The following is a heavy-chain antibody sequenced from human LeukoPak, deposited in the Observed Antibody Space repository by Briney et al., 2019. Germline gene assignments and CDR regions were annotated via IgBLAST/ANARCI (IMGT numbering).Heavy chain of an antibody. V-gene: IGHV4-31*03. D-gene: IGHD3-22*01. Sequence: SETLSLTCTVSGGSISSGGYYWSWIRQHPGKGLEWIGYIYYSGSTYYNPSLKSRVTISVDTSKNQFSLELSSVTAADTAVYYCARDRYYYDSSGYSAPQAFDIWGQGTMVTVSS. CDR3: ARDRYYYDSSGYSAPQAFDI. CDR2: IYYSGST. J-gene: IGHJ3*02. CDR1: GGSISSGGYY.